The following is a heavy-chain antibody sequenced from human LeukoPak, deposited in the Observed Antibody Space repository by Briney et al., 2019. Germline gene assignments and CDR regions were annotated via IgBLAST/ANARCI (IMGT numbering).Heavy chain of an antibody. CDR1: GYTRSSYD. CDR3: ARSPDDGDYGRGRDY. CDR2: ISYDGSNK. J-gene: IGHJ4*02. Sequence: GRTLRLSRAASGYTRSSYDMHCVRQASGKGREWVAVISYDGSNKYYADSVKGRFTISRDNSKNTLYLQMNSLRAEDTAVYYCARSPDDGDYGRGRDYWGQGTMVTVSS. D-gene: IGHD4-17*01. V-gene: IGHV3-30*04.